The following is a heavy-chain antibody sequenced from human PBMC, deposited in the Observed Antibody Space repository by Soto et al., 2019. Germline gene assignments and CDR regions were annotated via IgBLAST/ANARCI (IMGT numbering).Heavy chain of an antibody. V-gene: IGHV1-3*01. CDR2: INAGNGNT. J-gene: IGHJ4*02. CDR1: GYTFTSYA. CDR3: ARAPGWYQLPFDY. Sequence: QVPLVQSGAEVKKPGASVKVSCKASGYTFTSYAMHWVRQAPGQRLEWMGWINAGNGNTKYSQKFQGRVTITRDTSGSTAYMELSSLRSEDTAVYYCARAPGWYQLPFDYWGQGTLVTVSS. D-gene: IGHD2-2*01.